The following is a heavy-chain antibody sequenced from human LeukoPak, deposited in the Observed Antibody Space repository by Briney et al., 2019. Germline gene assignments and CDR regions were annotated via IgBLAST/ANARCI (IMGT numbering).Heavy chain of an antibody. CDR2: INPNSGGT. V-gene: IGHV1-2*02. CDR1: GYTXTAYY. Sequence: ASVKVSCKASGYTXTAYYIHGVRQAPGQGLEWMGWINPNSGGTNYAQKFQGRVTMTRDASISTAYMELSSLRSDDTAVYYCARDLFYGDSGQRGFDPWGQGTLVTVSS. CDR3: ARDLFYGDSGQRGFDP. D-gene: IGHD4-17*01. J-gene: IGHJ5*02.